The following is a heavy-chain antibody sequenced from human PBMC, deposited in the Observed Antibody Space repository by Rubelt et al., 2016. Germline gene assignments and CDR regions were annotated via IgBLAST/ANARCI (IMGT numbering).Heavy chain of an antibody. V-gene: IGHV1-2*02. D-gene: IGHD5-18*01. J-gene: IGHJ4*02. Sequence: QVQLVQSGAEVKKPGASVKVSCKASGYTFTGYYMHWVRQAPGQGLEWMGWINPNSGGTNYAQKFKGSVTLTGDTSISTASSELSRLRSDDTAVYYCASNRGYSYGSYDYWGQGTLVTVSS. CDR3: ASNRGYSYGSYDY. CDR2: INPNSGGT. CDR1: GYTFTGYY.